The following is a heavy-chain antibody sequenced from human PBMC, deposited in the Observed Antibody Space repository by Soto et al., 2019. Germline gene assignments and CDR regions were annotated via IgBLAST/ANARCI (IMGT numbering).Heavy chain of an antibody. Sequence: QVQLVQSGAEVKKPGASVKVSCKASGYTFTSYGISWVRQAPGQGLEWMGWISAYNGNTNYAQKLQGRVTMTTDTSTRTAYMELRSLRSDDTAVYYCARDGPTPTGPGIAAAGRYYYYGMDVWGQGTTVTVSS. V-gene: IGHV1-18*01. CDR2: ISAYNGNT. D-gene: IGHD6-13*01. CDR1: GYTFTSYG. J-gene: IGHJ6*02. CDR3: ARDGPTPTGPGIAAAGRYYYYGMDV.